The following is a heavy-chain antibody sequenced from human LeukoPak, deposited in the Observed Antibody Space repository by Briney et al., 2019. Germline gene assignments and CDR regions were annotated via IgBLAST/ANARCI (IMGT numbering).Heavy chain of an antibody. J-gene: IGHJ4*02. CDR3: ARTAAGKDYYFDY. Sequence: SETLSLTCAVYGGSFSGYYWSWIRQPPGKGLEWIGEINHSGSTNHNPSLKSRVTISVDTSKNQFSLKLSSVTAADTAVYYCARTAAGKDYYFDYWGQGTLVTVSS. CDR1: GGSFSGYY. V-gene: IGHV4-34*01. CDR2: INHSGST. D-gene: IGHD6-13*01.